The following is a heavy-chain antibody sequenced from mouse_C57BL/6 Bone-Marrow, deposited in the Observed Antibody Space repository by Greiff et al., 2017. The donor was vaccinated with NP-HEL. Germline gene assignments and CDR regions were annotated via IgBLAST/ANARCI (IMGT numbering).Heavy chain of an antibody. J-gene: IGHJ2*01. D-gene: IGHD2-12*01. Sequence: VKLMESGPELVKPGASVKISCKASGYAFSSSWMNWVKQRPGKGLEWIGRIYPGDGDTNYNGKFKGKATLTADKSSSTAYMQLSSLTSEDSAVYFCLRRGFDYWGQGTTLTVSS. CDR3: LRRGFDY. CDR2: IYPGDGDT. CDR1: GYAFSSSW. V-gene: IGHV1-82*01.